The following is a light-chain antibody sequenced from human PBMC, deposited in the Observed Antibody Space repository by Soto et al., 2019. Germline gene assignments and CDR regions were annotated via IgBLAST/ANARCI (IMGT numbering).Light chain of an antibody. J-gene: IGKJ1*01. V-gene: IGKV1-12*01. Sequence: DIQMTQSPSSVSASVGDRVTITCRASQGISSWLAWYQQKPGKAPKYLIQAASSLQGGVPSTFSGSGSGTDFTLTINTLHPEDFATYYCLQVYSFPRTFGQGTKVEIK. CDR2: AAS. CDR1: QGISSW. CDR3: LQVYSFPRT.